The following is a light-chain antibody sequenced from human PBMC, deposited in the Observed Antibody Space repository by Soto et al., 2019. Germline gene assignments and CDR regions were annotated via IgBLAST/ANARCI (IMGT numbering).Light chain of an antibody. Sequence: QSALTQPASVSGSPGQSITISCTGTSSDVGGYNLVSWYQQYPDKAPKLMIFDVNTRPSGVSNRFSGSKSGNTASLTISGLLPEDEAEYYCSSYTTTTRLFGGGTKLTVL. V-gene: IGLV2-14*01. CDR3: SSYTTTTRL. CDR1: SSDVGGYNL. J-gene: IGLJ3*02. CDR2: DVN.